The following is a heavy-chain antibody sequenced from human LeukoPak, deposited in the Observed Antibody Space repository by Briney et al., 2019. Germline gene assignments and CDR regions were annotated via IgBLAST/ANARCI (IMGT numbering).Heavy chain of an antibody. D-gene: IGHD1-1*01. Sequence: KPSETLSLTCTVSGNSISSFFWSWIRQPPGQGLEWIGSMHYSGDSKYNTSLRSRVSLSIDTSKQQFSLRLSSVTAADTAVYYCARDLELERNRWNYFESWGQGALVTVSS. J-gene: IGHJ4*02. CDR2: MHYSGDS. CDR3: ARDLELERNRWNYFES. CDR1: GNSISSFF. V-gene: IGHV4-59*01.